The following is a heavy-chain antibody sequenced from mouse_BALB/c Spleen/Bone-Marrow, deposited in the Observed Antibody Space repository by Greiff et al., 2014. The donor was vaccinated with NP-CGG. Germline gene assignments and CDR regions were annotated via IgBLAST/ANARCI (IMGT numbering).Heavy chain of an antibody. D-gene: IGHD2-14*01. CDR1: GYTFTSSW. CDR3: ARHHRYAYYFDY. V-gene: IGHV1S130*01. CDR2: IHPNSGNT. Sequence: QVQLQQSGSVLVRPGASVKLSCKASGYTFTSSWMHWAKQRPGQGLEWIGEIHPNSGNTXXXXXFKXXAPLXLDTSSSTAYVDLSSLTSEDSAVYYCARHHRYAYYFDYWGQGTTLTVSS. J-gene: IGHJ2*01.